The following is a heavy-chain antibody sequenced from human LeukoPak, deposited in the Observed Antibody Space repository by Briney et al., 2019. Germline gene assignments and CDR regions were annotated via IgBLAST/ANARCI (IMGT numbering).Heavy chain of an antibody. J-gene: IGHJ3*02. D-gene: IGHD5-18*01. CDR2: VYSSGST. V-gene: IGHV4-59*08. CDR3: ARRGYSYGSDAFDI. CDR1: GGSISNYY. Sequence: PSETLSLTCTVSGGSISNYYRSWIRQPPGKGLEWIGYVYSSGSTNYNPSLKSRVTISVDTSKNQFSLRLSSVTAADTAVYYCARRGYSYGSDAFDIWGQGTMVTVSS.